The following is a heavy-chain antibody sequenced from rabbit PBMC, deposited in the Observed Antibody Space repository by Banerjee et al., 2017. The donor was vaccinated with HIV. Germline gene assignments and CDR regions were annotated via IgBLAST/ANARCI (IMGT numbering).Heavy chain of an antibody. CDR3: ARGASDGAYYAYATPFNL. Sequence: QSLEESGGDLVKPGASLTLTCTASGFSFSSSYYMCWVRQAPGKGLEWIACIYGGSSGSTWYANWAKGRFTISKTSSTTVTLQLNSLTAADTATYFCARGASDGAYYAYATPFNLWGQGTLVTVS. CDR2: IYGGSSGST. D-gene: IGHD6-1*01. CDR1: GFSFSSSYY. V-gene: IGHV1S40*01. J-gene: IGHJ4*01.